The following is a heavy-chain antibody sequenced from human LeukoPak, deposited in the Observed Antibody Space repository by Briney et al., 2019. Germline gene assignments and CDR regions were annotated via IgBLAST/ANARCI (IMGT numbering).Heavy chain of an antibody. D-gene: IGHD3-10*01. CDR1: GDSISNGVSY. V-gene: IGHV4-30-2*01. Sequence: SQTLSLTCTVSGDSISNGVSYWSWIRQPPRKGLEWVGFIYHDGRTHYNPSLKSRVTISVDTFKNQFSLKLSSVTAADTAVYYCVRQRGSGTYSFDYWGQGTLVTVSS. J-gene: IGHJ4*02. CDR3: VRQRGSGTYSFDY. CDR2: IYHDGRT.